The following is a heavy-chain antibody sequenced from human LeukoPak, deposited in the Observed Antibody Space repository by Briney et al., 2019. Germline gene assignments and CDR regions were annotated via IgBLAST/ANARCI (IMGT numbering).Heavy chain of an antibody. J-gene: IGHJ4*02. CDR1: GFTFRSYG. CDR3: AKVRSRAAADAEDY. CDR2: IRYDGSNK. D-gene: IGHD6-13*01. Sequence: GGSLRLSCAASGFTFRSYGMHWVRQAPGKGLEWVAFIRYDGSNKYYADSVKGRFTISRDNSKNTLYLQMNSLRAEDTAVYYCAKVRSRAAADAEDYWGQGTLVTVSS. V-gene: IGHV3-30*02.